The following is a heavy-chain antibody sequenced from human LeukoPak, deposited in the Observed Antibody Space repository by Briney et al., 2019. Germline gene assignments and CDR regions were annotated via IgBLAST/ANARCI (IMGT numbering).Heavy chain of an antibody. J-gene: IGHJ4*02. CDR2: INPNSGGT. V-gene: IGHV1-2*02. CDR3: AREGRGELLPPTVDW. D-gene: IGHD1-26*01. Sequence: RASVKVSFKASGYTFTVYYMHWVRQAPGQGLEWMGWINPNSGGTNYAQKFQGRVTMTRDTSISTAYMELSRLRSDDTAVYYCAREGRGELLPPTVDWWGQGTLVIVSS. CDR1: GYTFTVYY.